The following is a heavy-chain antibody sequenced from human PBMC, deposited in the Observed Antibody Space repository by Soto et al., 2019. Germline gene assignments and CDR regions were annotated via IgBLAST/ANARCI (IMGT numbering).Heavy chain of an antibody. CDR1: GFTFSSYA. CDR3: AREGVDTAMANQYDY. V-gene: IGHV3-30-3*01. Sequence: PGGSLRLSCAASGFTFSSYAMHWVRQAPGKGLEWVAVISYDGSNKYYADSVKGRFTISIDNSKNTLYLQMNSLRAEDTAVYYCAREGVDTAMANQYDYWGQGTLVTVSS. CDR2: ISYDGSNK. D-gene: IGHD5-18*01. J-gene: IGHJ4*02.